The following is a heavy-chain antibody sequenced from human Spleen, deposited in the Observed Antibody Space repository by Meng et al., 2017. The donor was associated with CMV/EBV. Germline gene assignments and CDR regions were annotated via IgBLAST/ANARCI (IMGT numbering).Heavy chain of an antibody. Sequence: GESLKISCAASGFTFSSYAMTWVRQAPGKGLEWVSVIYSDGRTYNADSVQGRFAISRDNSKNTLYLQMNSLRAEDTAVYYCARSRVGSAAIPGDYWGQGTLVTVSS. V-gene: IGHV3-66*01. CDR2: IYSDGRT. CDR1: GFTFSSYA. D-gene: IGHD2-2*02. J-gene: IGHJ4*02. CDR3: ARSRVGSAAIPGDY.